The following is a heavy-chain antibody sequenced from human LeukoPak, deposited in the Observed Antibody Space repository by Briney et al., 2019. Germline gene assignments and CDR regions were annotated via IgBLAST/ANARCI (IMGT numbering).Heavy chain of an antibody. CDR1: GFTFNTYT. CDR3: ARDRLQNIVVVPAASFDI. CDR2: ITSSSSYI. V-gene: IGHV3-21*04. J-gene: IGHJ3*02. D-gene: IGHD2-2*01. Sequence: GGSLRLSCAASGFTFNTYTMNWVRQAPGKGLEWVSSITSSSSYIYYADSVKGRFTISRDNAKNSLYLQMNSLRAEDTALYYCARDRLQNIVVVPAASFDIWGQGTMVTVSS.